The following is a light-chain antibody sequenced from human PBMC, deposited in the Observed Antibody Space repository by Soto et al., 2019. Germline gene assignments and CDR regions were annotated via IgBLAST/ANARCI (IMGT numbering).Light chain of an antibody. CDR1: RSITNY. V-gene: IGKV1-39*01. J-gene: IGKJ5*01. Sequence: DIQMTQSPSSLSAFVGDRVTINCRASRSITNYLNWYQQTPGKAPALLISSASTLQSGVPSRFSGSGSGTDFTLTISSLQPEDFATYYCQQSNSIPFTFGQGTRLEIK. CDR3: QQSNSIPFT. CDR2: SAS.